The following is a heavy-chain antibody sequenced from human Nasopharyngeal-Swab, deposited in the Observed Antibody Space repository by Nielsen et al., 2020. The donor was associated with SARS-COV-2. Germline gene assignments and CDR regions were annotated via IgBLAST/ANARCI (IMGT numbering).Heavy chain of an antibody. CDR3: ARELAAAGTGGN. CDR1: GFTFSSYG. D-gene: IGHD6-13*01. Sequence: GESLKISCAASGFTFSSYGMHWVRQAPGKGLEWVAVIWYDGSNKYYADSVKGRFTTSRDNSKNTLYLQMNSLRAEDTAVYYCARELAAAGTGGNWGQGTLVTVSS. CDR2: IWYDGSNK. J-gene: IGHJ4*02. V-gene: IGHV3-33*01.